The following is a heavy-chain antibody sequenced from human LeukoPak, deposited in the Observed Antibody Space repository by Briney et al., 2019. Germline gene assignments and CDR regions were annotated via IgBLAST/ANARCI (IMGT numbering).Heavy chain of an antibody. V-gene: IGHV3-30-3*01. D-gene: IGHD6-19*01. CDR1: GFTFSSYA. CDR3: AKDLLGQWPTVFDY. Sequence: GRSLRLSCAASGFTFSSYAMHWVRQAPGKGLEWVAVISYDGSNKYYADSVKGRFTISRDNSKNTLYLQMNSLRVEDMAVYYCAKDLLGQWPTVFDYWGQGTLVTVSS. J-gene: IGHJ4*02. CDR2: ISYDGSNK.